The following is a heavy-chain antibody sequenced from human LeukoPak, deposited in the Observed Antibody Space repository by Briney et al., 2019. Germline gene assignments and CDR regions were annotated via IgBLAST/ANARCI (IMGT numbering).Heavy chain of an antibody. CDR2: ISGYNGNT. V-gene: IGHV1-18*01. J-gene: IGHJ5*02. Sequence: GASVKVSCKASGYTFTSYGISWVRQAPGPGLEWMGWISGYNGNTHYAHNLQGRVTMTTDTSTSTAYTELRSLRSDDTAVYYCARDEARYSSGYYPNLFDPWGQGTLVTVSS. D-gene: IGHD3-22*01. CDR1: GYTFTSYG. CDR3: ARDEARYSSGYYPNLFDP.